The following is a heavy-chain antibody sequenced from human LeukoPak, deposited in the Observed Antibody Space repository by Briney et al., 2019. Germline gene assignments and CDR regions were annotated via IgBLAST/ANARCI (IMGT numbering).Heavy chain of an antibody. J-gene: IGHJ5*02. CDR3: ARDRAANQDWVEFDP. CDR2: IRDSGEA. CDR1: GFRVSDYY. V-gene: IGHV3-66*03. D-gene: IGHD3/OR15-3a*01. Sequence: QPGGSLRLSCAVSGFRVSDYYMGWVRQAPGKGLEWVGLIRDSGEAFYADFARGRFAISRDESENTLYLQMNSLRVEDTAVYFCARDRAANQDWVEFDPWGQGTPVIVSS.